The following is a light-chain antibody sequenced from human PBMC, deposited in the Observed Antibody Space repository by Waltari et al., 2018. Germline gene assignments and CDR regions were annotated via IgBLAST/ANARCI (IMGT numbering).Light chain of an antibody. CDR2: DAS. J-gene: IGKJ4*01. CDR3: QQYDFYSLT. CDR1: HTFNNY. V-gene: IGKV1-5*01. Sequence: DIQMTQSPSTLSASEGDRVPITCRASHTFNNYLAWYQQKPGKAPKLVIYDASSLESGVPSRFSGSGSGTEFTLTISSLQPDDFATYYCQQYDFYSLTFGGGTRVEIK.